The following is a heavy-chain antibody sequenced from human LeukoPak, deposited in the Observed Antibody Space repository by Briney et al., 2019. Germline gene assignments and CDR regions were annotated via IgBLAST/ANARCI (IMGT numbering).Heavy chain of an antibody. V-gene: IGHV3-30*03. J-gene: IGHJ6*02. D-gene: IGHD3-22*01. CDR3: ARFAHYYDSSGYYWSYYYYYGMDV. CDR1: GFTFSSYG. Sequence: GGSLRLSCAASGFTFSSYGMHWVRQAPGKGLEWVAVISYDGSNKYYADSVKGRFTISRDNSKNTLYLQMNSLRAEDTAVYYCARFAHYYDSSGYYWSYYYYYGMDVWGQGTTVTVSS. CDR2: ISYDGSNK.